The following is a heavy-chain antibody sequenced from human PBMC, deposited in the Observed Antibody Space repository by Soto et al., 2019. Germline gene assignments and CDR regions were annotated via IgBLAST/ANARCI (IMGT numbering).Heavy chain of an antibody. CDR2: ISYDGNNK. CDR1: GFTFSTFG. D-gene: IGHD4-17*01. CDR3: AKDLQAYGDYDYYCYGLDV. J-gene: IGHJ6*02. V-gene: IGHV3-30*18. Sequence: QLVESGGGVVPPGASLRLSCAASGFTFSTFGMPWVRQTPGKGLEWVAVISYDGNNKVYADSVKGRFTISRDNFKNTVDLVMNNLKVDDTAVYYCAKDLQAYGDYDYYCYGLDVWGQGATVSVSS.